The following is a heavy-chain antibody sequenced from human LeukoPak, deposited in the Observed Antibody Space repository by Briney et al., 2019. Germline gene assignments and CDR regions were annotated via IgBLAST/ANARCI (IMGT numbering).Heavy chain of an antibody. Sequence: ASVTVSCKASGYTFTSYDINWVRQATGQGLEWRGWMNPNSGNTGYAQKFQGRVTMTRNTSISTAYMELSSLRSEDTAVYYCAGARRGYSYGFDYWGQGTLVTVSS. CDR2: MNPNSGNT. V-gene: IGHV1-8*01. CDR1: GYTFTSYD. CDR3: AGARRGYSYGFDY. J-gene: IGHJ4*02. D-gene: IGHD5-18*01.